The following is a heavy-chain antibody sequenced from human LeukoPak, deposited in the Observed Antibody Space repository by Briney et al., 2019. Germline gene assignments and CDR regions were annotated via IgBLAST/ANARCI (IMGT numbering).Heavy chain of an antibody. V-gene: IGHV3-66*01. J-gene: IGHJ4*02. CDR2: MYSSGST. CDR1: GFTVSTNY. Sequence: GGSLRLSCAASGFTVSTNYVSWVRQAPGKGLEWVSVMYSSGSTYYADSVKDRFTISRDGSQNVVYLQMNSLRVEDTAMYYCARATWGYQFDCWGQGTLVTVSS. D-gene: IGHD5-12*01. CDR3: ARATWGYQFDC.